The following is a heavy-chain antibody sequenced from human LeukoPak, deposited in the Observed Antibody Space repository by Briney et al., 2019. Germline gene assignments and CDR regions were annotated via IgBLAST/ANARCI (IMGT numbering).Heavy chain of an antibody. Sequence: ASVKVSCKASGYTFTSYNINWVRQATGQGLEWMGWMNPNNGNTGYSQKFQGRLSMTRNTSINTAYMELSSLRSEDTAVYYCATSMIAAAGTPFDYWGQGTLVTVSS. J-gene: IGHJ4*02. CDR3: ATSMIAAAGTPFDY. D-gene: IGHD6-13*01. CDR2: MNPNNGNT. V-gene: IGHV1-8*01. CDR1: GYTFTSYN.